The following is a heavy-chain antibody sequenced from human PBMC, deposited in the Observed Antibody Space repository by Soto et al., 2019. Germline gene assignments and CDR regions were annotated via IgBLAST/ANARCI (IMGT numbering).Heavy chain of an antibody. CDR1: GFTFDDYT. D-gene: IGHD1-26*01. J-gene: IGHJ2*01. Sequence: EMQLVESGGVVVQPGGSLRLSCAASGFTFDDYTMHWVRQVPGKGLDWVSTISWDGGTTYYADSVKGRFTISRDNSKSSMYLQMNGLRTEDSAFYYCAKGWDYWYFDLWGRGTLATVSS. V-gene: IGHV3-43*01. CDR3: AKGWDYWYFDL. CDR2: ISWDGGTT.